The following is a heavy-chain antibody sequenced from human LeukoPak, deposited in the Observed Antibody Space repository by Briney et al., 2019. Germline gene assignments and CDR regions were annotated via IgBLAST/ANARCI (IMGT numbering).Heavy chain of an antibody. CDR2: INRRGHT. Sequence: PGGSLRLSCAASGFTFDRFTIHWVRQTPGKGLEWVSLINRRGHTFYADSVKGRFTISRDNSRNSVFLQMNSLRAEDTAVYYCARGVDNWNPTYYFDYWGQGTLVTVSS. CDR3: ARGVDNWNPTYYFDY. V-gene: IGHV3-43*01. J-gene: IGHJ4*02. D-gene: IGHD1-20*01. CDR1: GFTFDRFT.